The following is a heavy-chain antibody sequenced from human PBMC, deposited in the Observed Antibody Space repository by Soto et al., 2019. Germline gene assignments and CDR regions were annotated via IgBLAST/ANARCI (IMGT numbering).Heavy chain of an antibody. CDR1: GGSISSYY. Sequence: KPSETLSLTCTVSGGSISSYYWSWIRQPPGKGLEWIGYIYYSGSTNYNPSLKSRVTISVDTSKNQFSLKLSSVTAADTAVYYCARAGSGWSTAPYDYWGQGTLVTVSS. J-gene: IGHJ4*02. V-gene: IGHV4-59*01. CDR2: IYYSGST. D-gene: IGHD6-19*01. CDR3: ARAGSGWSTAPYDY.